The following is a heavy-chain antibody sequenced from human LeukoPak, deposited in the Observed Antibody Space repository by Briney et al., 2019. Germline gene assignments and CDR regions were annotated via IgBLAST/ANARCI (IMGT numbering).Heavy chain of an antibody. CDR2: IFVGSGNT. V-gene: IGHV1-58*02. J-gene: IGHJ4*02. CDR1: GFTFTSSA. D-gene: IGHD3-22*01. Sequence: SVKVSCKASGFTFTSSAMQWVRQPRGQRLEWKGWIFVGSGNTNYAQKFQERVTITRDMSTSTAYMELSSLRSEDTAVYYCARVIDYYDSSGYLYYFDYWGQGTLVTVSS. CDR3: ARVIDYYDSSGYLYYFDY.